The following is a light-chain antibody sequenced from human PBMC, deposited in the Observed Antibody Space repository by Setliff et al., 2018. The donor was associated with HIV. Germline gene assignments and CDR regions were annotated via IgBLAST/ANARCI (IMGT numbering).Light chain of an antibody. CDR3: SSYAITNTLP. CDR1: SSDIGGCSY. Sequence: QSALTQPASVSGSPGQSITISCTGTSSDIGGCSYVSWYQQHPGKAPKLIIYEVSNRPSGVSNRFSGSKSGYTASLTISGLQAEDEADYYCSSYAITNTLPFGTGTKVTVL. J-gene: IGLJ1*01. CDR2: EVS. V-gene: IGLV2-14*01.